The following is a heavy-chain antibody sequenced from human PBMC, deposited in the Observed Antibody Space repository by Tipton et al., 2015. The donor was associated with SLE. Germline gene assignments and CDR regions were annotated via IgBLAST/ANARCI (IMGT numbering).Heavy chain of an antibody. D-gene: IGHD3-16*02. CDR2: INHSGST. CDR3: ARAHPNYDYVWGSYRSPYFDY. V-gene: IGHV4-34*01. J-gene: IGHJ4*02. CDR1: GGSFSGYY. Sequence: TLSLTCAVYGGSFSGYYWIWIRQPPGKGLEWIGEINHSGSTNYNPSLKSRVTMSVDTSKNQFSLKLSSVTAADTAVYYCARAHPNYDYVWGSYRSPYFDYWGQGTLVTVSS.